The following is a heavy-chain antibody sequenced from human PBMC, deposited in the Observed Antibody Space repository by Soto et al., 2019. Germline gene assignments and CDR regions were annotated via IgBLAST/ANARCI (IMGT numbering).Heavy chain of an antibody. D-gene: IGHD1-26*01. CDR3: ARGGGSGSYYGAFDI. J-gene: IGHJ3*02. Sequence: VQLVESGGGLVKPGGSLRLSCAASGFTFSSYSMNWVRQAPGKGLEWVSSISSSSSYIYYADSVKGRFTISRDNAKNSLYLQMNSLRAEDTAVYYCARGGGSGSYYGAFDIWGQGTMVTVSS. CDR1: GFTFSSYS. CDR2: ISSSSSYI. V-gene: IGHV3-21*01.